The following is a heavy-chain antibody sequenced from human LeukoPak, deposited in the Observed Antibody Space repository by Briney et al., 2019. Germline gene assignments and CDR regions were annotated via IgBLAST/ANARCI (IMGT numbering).Heavy chain of an antibody. V-gene: IGHV4-34*01. D-gene: IGHD3-10*01. J-gene: IGHJ4*02. CDR2: INHSGST. CDR1: GFTFSSYA. CDR3: ARVGLLWFGPTGGAFDY. Sequence: PGGSLRLSCAASGFTFSSYAMSWVRQAPGKGLEWIGEINHSGSTNYNPSLKSRVTISVDTSKNQFSLKLSSVTAADTAVYYCARVGLLWFGPTGGAFDYWGQGTLVTVSS.